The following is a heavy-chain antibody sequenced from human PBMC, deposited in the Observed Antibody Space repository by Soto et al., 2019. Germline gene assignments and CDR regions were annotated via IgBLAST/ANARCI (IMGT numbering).Heavy chain of an antibody. CDR2: INHSGST. CDR1: GGSFSGYY. J-gene: IGHJ4*02. D-gene: IGHD2-15*01. Sequence: SETLSLTCAVYGGSFSGYYWSWIRQPPGKGLEWIGEINHSGSTNYNPSLKSRVTISVDTSKNQFSLKLSSVTAADTAVYYCARGPLDIVAVVAAKPFDYWGQGTLVTVSS. V-gene: IGHV4-34*01. CDR3: ARGPLDIVAVVAAKPFDY.